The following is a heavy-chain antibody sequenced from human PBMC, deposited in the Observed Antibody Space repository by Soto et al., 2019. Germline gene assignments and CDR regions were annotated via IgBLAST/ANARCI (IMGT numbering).Heavy chain of an antibody. D-gene: IGHD2-15*01. V-gene: IGHV3-33*01. CDR1: GFTFSSYG. CDR3: ARAGVVAATLPDY. CDR2: IWYDGSNK. J-gene: IGHJ4*02. Sequence: QVQLVESGGGVVQPGRSLRLSCAASGFTFSSYGMHWVRQAPGKGLEWVAVIWYDGSNKYYADSVKGRFTISRDNSKNTLYLQMKSLRAEDTAVYYCARAGVVAATLPDYWGQGTLVTVSS.